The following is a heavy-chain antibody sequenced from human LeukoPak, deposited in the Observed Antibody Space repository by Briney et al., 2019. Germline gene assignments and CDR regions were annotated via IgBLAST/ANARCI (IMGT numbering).Heavy chain of an antibody. CDR3: ARDGGYRGYDADC. Sequence: GGSLRLSCAASGVTLGSYAMSWARQAPGKGLEWVSGISSSGSGGNTYYADSVKGRFTISRDSSKNTLFLHMNNLRAEDTAVYYCARDGGYRGYDADCWGQGTLVTVST. D-gene: IGHD5-12*01. V-gene: IGHV3-23*01. CDR1: GVTLGSYA. J-gene: IGHJ4*02. CDR2: ISSSGSGGNT.